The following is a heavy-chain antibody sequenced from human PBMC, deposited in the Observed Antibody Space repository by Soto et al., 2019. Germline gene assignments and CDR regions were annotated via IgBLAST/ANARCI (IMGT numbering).Heavy chain of an antibody. CDR2: IYHSGST. CDR3: ARARLGELYPDAFDI. J-gene: IGHJ3*02. CDR1: GGSISSGGYS. D-gene: IGHD3-16*01. Sequence: SETLSLTCAVSGGSISSGGYSWSWIRQPPGKGLEWIGYIYHSGSTYYNPSLKSRVTISVDRSKNQFSLKLSSVTAADTAVYYCARARLGELYPDAFDIWGQGTMVTVSS. V-gene: IGHV4-30-2*01.